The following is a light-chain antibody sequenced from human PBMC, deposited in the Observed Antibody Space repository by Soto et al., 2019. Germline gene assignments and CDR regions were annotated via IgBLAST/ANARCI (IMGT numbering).Light chain of an antibody. J-gene: IGKJ5*01. Sequence: VGLEQSAGTLSLSPGERATLSCRASQSVRSTYLAWYQQKPGQAPRLVIYGASSRAAGIPDRFSGSGSGTDFTLIISRLEPEDFAVYYCQQYTSTPITFGQGTRLEIK. CDR2: GAS. V-gene: IGKV3-20*01. CDR3: QQYTSTPIT. CDR1: QSVRSTY.